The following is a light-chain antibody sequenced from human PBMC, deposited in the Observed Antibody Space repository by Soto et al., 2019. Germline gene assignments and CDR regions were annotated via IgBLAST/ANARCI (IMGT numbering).Light chain of an antibody. CDR3: PSYDSSLSGSI. CDR1: SSNIGAGYD. Sequence: QSVLTQPPSVSGAPGQRVTISCTGSSSNIGAGYDVHWYQQLPGTAPKLLIYGNINRPSGVPDRFSGSKSGTSASLAITGLQAEDEADYYCPSYDSSLSGSIFGGGTKVTVL. J-gene: IGLJ2*01. V-gene: IGLV1-40*01. CDR2: GNI.